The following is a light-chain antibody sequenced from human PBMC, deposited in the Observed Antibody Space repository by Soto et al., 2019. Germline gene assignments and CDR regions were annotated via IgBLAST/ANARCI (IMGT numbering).Light chain of an antibody. Sequence: QPVLTQPASVSGSPGQSITISCTGTSSDVGGSNSVSWYQQHPGKAPKLIIYEVSNRPSGVSNRFSGSKSGNTASLTISGLHAEDETDYYCSSYTSTNTIVFGGGTKLTVL. CDR2: EVS. CDR3: SSYTSTNTIV. V-gene: IGLV2-14*01. CDR1: SSDVGGSNS. J-gene: IGLJ2*01.